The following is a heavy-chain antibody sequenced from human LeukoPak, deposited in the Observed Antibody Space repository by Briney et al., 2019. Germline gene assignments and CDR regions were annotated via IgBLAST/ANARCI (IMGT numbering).Heavy chain of an antibody. D-gene: IGHD6-19*01. V-gene: IGHV7-4-1*02. J-gene: IGHJ4*02. CDR3: ARVPSHKIAVAGQSFDY. CDR1: GYTFTSYA. Sequence: GASVKVSCKASGYTFTSYAMNWVRQAPGQGLEWMGWINTNTGNPTYAQGFTGRFVFSLDTSVSTAYLQISSLKAEDTAVYYCARVPSHKIAVAGQSFDYWGQGTLVTVSS. CDR2: INTNTGNP.